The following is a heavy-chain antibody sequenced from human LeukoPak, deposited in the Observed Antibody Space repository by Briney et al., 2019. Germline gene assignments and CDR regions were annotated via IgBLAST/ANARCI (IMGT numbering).Heavy chain of an antibody. D-gene: IGHD5-12*01. V-gene: IGHV3-7*01. Sequence: GGSLRLSCAASGFTFSSYWMSWVRQAPGKGLEWVANINQDGSEKYYVDSVKGRFTISRDNAKNSLYLQMNSLRAEDTAVYYCARAAYSGYDYFDYWGQGTLVTVSS. CDR3: ARAAYSGYDYFDY. J-gene: IGHJ4*02. CDR1: GFTFSSYW. CDR2: INQDGSEK.